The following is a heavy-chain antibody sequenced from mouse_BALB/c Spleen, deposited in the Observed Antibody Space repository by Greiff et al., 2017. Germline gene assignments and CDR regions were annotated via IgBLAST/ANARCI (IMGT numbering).Heavy chain of an antibody. J-gene: IGHJ2*01. D-gene: IGHD1-2*01. Sequence: QVQLKQSGAELVRPGASVTLSCKASGYTFTDYEMHWVKQTPVHGLEWIGAIDPETGGTAYNQKFKGKATLTADKSSSTAYMELRSLTSEDSAVYYCTRWGRRYYFDYWGQGTTLTVSS. CDR3: TRWGRRYYFDY. CDR1: GYTFTDYE. CDR2: IDPETGGT. V-gene: IGHV1-15*01.